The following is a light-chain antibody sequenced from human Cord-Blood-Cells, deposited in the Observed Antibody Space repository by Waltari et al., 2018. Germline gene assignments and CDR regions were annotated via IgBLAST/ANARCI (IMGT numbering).Light chain of an antibody. CDR1: QSISSW. CDR2: KAS. J-gene: IGKJ1*01. CDR3: QQYNSYSRT. V-gene: IGKV1-5*03. Sequence: DIQMTQSPSTLSASVGDRVTITCRASQSISSWLAWYQQKPGKAPKSLIYKASSLESGVPSRFSGSGSGTEFTLTTSSLQPDDFATYYCQQYNSYSRTFGQGTKVEIK.